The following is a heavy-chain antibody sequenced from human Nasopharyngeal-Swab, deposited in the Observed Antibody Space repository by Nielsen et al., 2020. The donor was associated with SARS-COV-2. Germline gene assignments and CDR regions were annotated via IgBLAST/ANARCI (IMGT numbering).Heavy chain of an antibody. CDR3: ARGPALTEYFDY. CDR2: ISSSGSTI. Sequence: SPKIPCAASGFTFSDYYMSWIRPAPGRGLEWVSYISSSGSTIYYADSVKGRFTISRDNAKNSLYLQMNSLRAEDTAVYYCARGPALTEYFDYWGQGTLVTVSS. D-gene: IGHD3-16*01. CDR1: GFTFSDYY. V-gene: IGHV3-11*01. J-gene: IGHJ4*02.